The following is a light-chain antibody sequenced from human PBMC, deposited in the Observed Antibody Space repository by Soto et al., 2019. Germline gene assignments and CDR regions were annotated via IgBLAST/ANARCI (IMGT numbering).Light chain of an antibody. V-gene: IGKV1-5*03. CDR3: QQYHNFRT. Sequence: DIQMIQSPSTLSASVGDRANITCRASQNIGTAVAWYQNKQGKAPHHLIYLKSSLERGVPSRFSGSGSGAEFTLAIYSLQPDDFGTYYFQQYHNFRTFGQGTKVDIK. CDR1: QNIGTA. CDR2: LKS. J-gene: IGKJ1*01.